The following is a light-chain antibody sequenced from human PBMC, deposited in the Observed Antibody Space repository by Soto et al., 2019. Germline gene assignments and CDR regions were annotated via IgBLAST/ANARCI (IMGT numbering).Light chain of an antibody. V-gene: IGLV2-14*01. J-gene: IGLJ3*02. CDR2: DVS. CDR3: SSYTSSSTLT. CDR1: SSDVGGYNY. Sequence: QSVLTQPASVSGSPGQSITISCTGTSSDVGGYNYVSWYQQHPGKAPKHMIYDVSNRPSGVSNRFSGSKSGNTASLTISGLQAEDEADYYCSSYTSSSTLTFGGGTKVTVL.